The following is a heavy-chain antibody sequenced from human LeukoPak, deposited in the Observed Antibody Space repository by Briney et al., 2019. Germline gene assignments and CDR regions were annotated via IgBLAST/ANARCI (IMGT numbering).Heavy chain of an antibody. V-gene: IGHV3-49*03. D-gene: IGHD2-15*01. Sequence: GRSLRLSCTASGFTFGDYAMSWFRQAPGKGLEWVGFIRSKAYGGTTEYAASVKGRFTISRDDSKSIAYLQMNSLKTEDTAVYYCTKGKGRVVVAAFDYWGQGTLVTVSS. J-gene: IGHJ4*02. CDR2: IRSKAYGGTT. CDR3: TKGKGRVVVAAFDY. CDR1: GFTFGDYA.